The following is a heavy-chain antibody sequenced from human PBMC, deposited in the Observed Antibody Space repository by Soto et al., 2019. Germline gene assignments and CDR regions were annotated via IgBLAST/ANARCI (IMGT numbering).Heavy chain of an antibody. CDR1: GFSLSTSGVG. J-gene: IGHJ4*02. V-gene: IGHV2-5*02. CDR2: IYWDDDK. D-gene: IGHD5-12*01. Sequence: QITLKESGPTLVKPTQTLTLTCTFSGFSLSTSGVGVGWIRQPPGKALEWLALIYWDDDKRYSPSLKSRLTITNDTSKNQVVLTMTYMDPVDTATYYCAHVFGGYDNFDYWGQGTLVTVSS. CDR3: AHVFGGYDNFDY.